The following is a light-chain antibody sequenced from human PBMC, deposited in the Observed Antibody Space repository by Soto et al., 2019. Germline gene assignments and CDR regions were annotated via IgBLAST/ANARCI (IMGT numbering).Light chain of an antibody. J-gene: IGLJ2*01. CDR2: GNS. CDR1: SSNIGAGYD. CDR3: QSYDSSLSGSG. V-gene: IGLV1-40*01. Sequence: QSVLTQPPSVSGAPGQSVTISCTGISSNIGAGYDVHWYQQLPGTAPKLLIYGNSNRPSGVPDRFSGSKSGTSASLAIPVLQAEDEADYYCQSYDSSLSGSGFGGGTQLTVL.